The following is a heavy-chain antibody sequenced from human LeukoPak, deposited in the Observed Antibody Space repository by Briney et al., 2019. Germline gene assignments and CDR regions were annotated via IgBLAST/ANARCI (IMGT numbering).Heavy chain of an antibody. CDR1: GFTFDDYA. Sequence: GRSLRLSCAASGFTFDDYAMHWVRQAPGKGLEWVSSISSSSSYIYYADSVKGRFTISRDNAKNSLYLQMNSLRAEDTAVYYCARADILTGYPVGSAVFYFDYWGQGTLVTVSS. CDR2: ISSSSSYI. CDR3: ARADILTGYPVGSAVFYFDY. V-gene: IGHV3-21*01. J-gene: IGHJ4*02. D-gene: IGHD3-9*01.